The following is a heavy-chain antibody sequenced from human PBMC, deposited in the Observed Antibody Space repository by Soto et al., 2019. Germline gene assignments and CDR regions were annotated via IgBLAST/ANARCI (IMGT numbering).Heavy chain of an antibody. CDR2: VSYDGSKK. CDR1: GFTFSAYG. CDR3: ARRRVATISYYGMDV. J-gene: IGHJ6*04. V-gene: IGHV3-30-3*01. Sequence: QVQLEESGGGVVQPGMSLRLSCAASGFTFSAYGMHWVRQAPGKGLEWVAFVSYDGSKKEYAESVKGRFTISRDNSKNTLYLQANSLRAEDTAVYYCARRRVATISYYGMDVWGDGTTVIVSS. D-gene: IGHD5-12*01.